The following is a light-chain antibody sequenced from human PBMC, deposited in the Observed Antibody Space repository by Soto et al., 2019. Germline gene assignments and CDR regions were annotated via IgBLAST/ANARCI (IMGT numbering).Light chain of an antibody. J-gene: IGLJ1*01. Sequence: QSVLTQPASVSGSPGQSITISCTGTSSDVGSYNLVSWYQQHPGKAPKLMIYEGSKRHSGVSNRFSGSKSGNTASLTISGLQAEDEAHYYCCSYAGSSSYVFGTGTKVTVL. CDR2: EGS. V-gene: IGLV2-23*01. CDR3: CSYAGSSSYV. CDR1: SSDVGSYNL.